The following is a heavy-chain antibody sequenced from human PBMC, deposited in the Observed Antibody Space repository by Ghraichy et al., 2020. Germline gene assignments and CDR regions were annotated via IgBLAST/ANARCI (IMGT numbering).Heavy chain of an antibody. CDR1: GGSISSYY. V-gene: IGHV4-59*01. D-gene: IGHD3-22*01. CDR2: IYYSGST. J-gene: IGHJ4*02. Sequence: SETLSLTCTVSGGSISSYYWSWIRQPPGKGLEWIGYIYYSGSTNYNPSLKSRVTISVDTSKNQFSLKLSSVTAADTAVYYCARGPGREVITSAYYFDYWGQGTLVTVSS. CDR3: ARGPGREVITSAYYFDY.